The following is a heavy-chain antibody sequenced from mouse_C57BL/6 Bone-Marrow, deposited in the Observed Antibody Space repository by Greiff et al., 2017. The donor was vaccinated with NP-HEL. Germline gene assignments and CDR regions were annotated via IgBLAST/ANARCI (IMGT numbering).Heavy chain of an antibody. CDR3: ARYSPTAHYFDY. CDR1: GYSITSDY. D-gene: IGHD1-2*01. J-gene: IGHJ2*01. V-gene: IGHV3-8*01. CDR2: ISYSGST. Sequence: EVKLQESGPGLAKPSQTLSLTCSVTGYSITSDYWNWIRKFPGNKLEYMGYISYSGSTYYNPSLKSRISTTRDTSKNQYYQQLNSVTTEDNATYYGARYSPTAHYFDYWGQGTTLTVSS.